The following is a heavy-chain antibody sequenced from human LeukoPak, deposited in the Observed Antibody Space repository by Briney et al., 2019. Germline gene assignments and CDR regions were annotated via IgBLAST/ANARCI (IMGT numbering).Heavy chain of an antibody. CDR1: GDTGDTFIRYG. Sequence: ASVKVSCKASGDTGDTFIRYGFTWVRPAPGQGLEWMGWISAYNGHTKYAQTFQGRITMTTDTSTTTAYMDLRSLRSDDTAVYYCVRYSDSSGIPDYWGQGTLVIVSS. V-gene: IGHV1-18*01. J-gene: IGHJ4*02. CDR2: ISAYNGHT. CDR3: VRYSDSSGIPDY. D-gene: IGHD6-19*01.